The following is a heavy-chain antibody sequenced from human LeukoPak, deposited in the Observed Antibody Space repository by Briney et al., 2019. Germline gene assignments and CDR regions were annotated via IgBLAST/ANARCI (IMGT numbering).Heavy chain of an antibody. D-gene: IGHD7-27*01. V-gene: IGHV3-30-3*01. CDR1: GFTFSSYA. CDR3: ARGAVFGTGDPQRMDYYYYMDV. Sequence: GGSLRLSCAASGFTFSSYAMHWVRQAPGKGLEWVAVISYDGSNKYYADSVKGRFTISRDNSKNTLYLQMNSLRAEDTAVYYCARGAVFGTGDPQRMDYYYYMDVWGKGTTVTVSS. J-gene: IGHJ6*03. CDR2: ISYDGSNK.